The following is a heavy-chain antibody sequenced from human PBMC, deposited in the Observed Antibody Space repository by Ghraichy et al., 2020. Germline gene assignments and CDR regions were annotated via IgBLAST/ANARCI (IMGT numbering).Heavy chain of an antibody. CDR1: GYTFTSYG. Sequence: ASVKVSCKASGYTFTSYGISWVRQAPGQGLEWMGWISAYNGNTNYAQKLQGRVTMTTDTSTSTAYMELRSLRSDDTAVYYCARDRGVMTTMGMDVWGQGTTVNVSS. CDR3: ARDRGVMTTMGMDV. CDR2: ISAYNGNT. J-gene: IGHJ6*02. V-gene: IGHV1-18*04. D-gene: IGHD1-14*01.